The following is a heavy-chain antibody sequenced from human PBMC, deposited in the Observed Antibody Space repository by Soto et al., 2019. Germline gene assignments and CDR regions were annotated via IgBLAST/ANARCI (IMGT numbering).Heavy chain of an antibody. J-gene: IGHJ4*02. Sequence: SVKVSCKASGGTFSSYAISWVRQAPGQGLEWMGGIIPIFGTANYAQKFQGRVTITADKSTSTAYMELSSLRSEDTAVYYCARGYCSGGSCYSVDYWGQGTLVTVSS. CDR3: ARGYCSGGSCYSVDY. CDR1: GGTFSSYA. CDR2: IIPIFGTA. V-gene: IGHV1-69*06. D-gene: IGHD2-15*01.